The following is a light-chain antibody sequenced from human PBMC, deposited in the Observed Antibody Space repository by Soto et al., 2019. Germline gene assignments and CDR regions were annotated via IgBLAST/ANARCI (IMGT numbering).Light chain of an antibody. J-gene: IGLJ1*01. V-gene: IGLV3-25*03. Sequence: SYELTQPPSVSVSPGQTARITCFGDALSKQYVSWYQQRPGQAPVLVIYKDTERPSGIPERFSDSTSGTTVTLTIGGVQAEDEADYFCQSADNSGSNYVFGTGTKVTVL. CDR2: KDT. CDR1: ALSKQY. CDR3: QSADNSGSNYV.